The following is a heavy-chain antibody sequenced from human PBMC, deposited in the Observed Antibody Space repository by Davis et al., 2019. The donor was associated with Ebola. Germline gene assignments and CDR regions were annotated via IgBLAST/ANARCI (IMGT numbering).Heavy chain of an antibody. CDR2: ISSSGSTI. Sequence: GESLKISCAASGFTFSSYEMNWVRQAPGKGLEWVSDISSSGSTIYYADPVKGRFTISRDNAKNSLYLQMNSLRAEDTAVYYCAREYYGSGIDYWGQGTLVTVSS. J-gene: IGHJ4*02. V-gene: IGHV3-48*03. CDR1: GFTFSSYE. CDR3: AREYYGSGIDY. D-gene: IGHD3-10*01.